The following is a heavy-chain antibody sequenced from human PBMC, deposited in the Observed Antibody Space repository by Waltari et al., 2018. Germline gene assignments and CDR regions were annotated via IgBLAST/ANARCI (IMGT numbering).Heavy chain of an antibody. CDR1: GFTFSNAW. V-gene: IGHV3-15*01. CDR2: IKSKTDGGTT. J-gene: IGHJ4*02. D-gene: IGHD3-22*01. Sequence: EVQLVESGGGLVKPGGSLRLSCAASGFTFSNAWMSWVRQAPGKGLEWVGRIKSKTDGGTTDYAAPVKGRYTISRDDSKNTLYLQMNSLKTEDTAVYYCTTGYDSSGYRGPSFDYWGQGTLVTVSS. CDR3: TTGYDSSGYRGPSFDY.